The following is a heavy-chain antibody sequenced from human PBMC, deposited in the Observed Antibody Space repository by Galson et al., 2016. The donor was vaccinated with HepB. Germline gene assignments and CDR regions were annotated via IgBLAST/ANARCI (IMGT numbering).Heavy chain of an antibody. V-gene: IGHV3-7*01. Sequence: SLRLSCAVSGFKFRDSWMSWVRQTPGKGLEWVANVNNDAKEKYYVDSVKGRFTISRDNAENSLYLQMNSLRVEDMGVYYCARDPLHGALDYWGQGTPVTVSS. CDR3: ARDPLHGALDY. J-gene: IGHJ4*02. CDR2: VNNDAKEK. D-gene: IGHD2-15*01. CDR1: GFKFRDSW.